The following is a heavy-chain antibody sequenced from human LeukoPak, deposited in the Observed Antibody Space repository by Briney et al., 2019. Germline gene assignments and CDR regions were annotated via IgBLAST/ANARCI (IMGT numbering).Heavy chain of an antibody. CDR3: ARMGRGGYYYDSSGYYYDGLN. Sequence: GGSLRLSCAASGFTFSSYAMHWVRQAPGKGLEWVAVISYDGSNKYYADSVKGRFTISRDNSKNTLYLQMNSLRAEDTAVYYCARMGRGGYYYDSSGYYYDGLNWGQGTLVTVSS. CDR2: ISYDGSNK. CDR1: GFTFSSYA. V-gene: IGHV3-30-3*01. J-gene: IGHJ4*02. D-gene: IGHD3-22*01.